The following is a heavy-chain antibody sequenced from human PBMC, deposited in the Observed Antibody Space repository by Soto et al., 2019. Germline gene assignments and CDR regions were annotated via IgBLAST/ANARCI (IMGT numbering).Heavy chain of an antibody. Sequence: GGSLRRSCAASGFTFSSYWMHGVGQAPGKGLVWVSRINSDGSSTSYADSVNGRFTISRDNAKNTLYLQMNSLRAEDTAVYYCAREEMATISYYFDYWGQGTLVTVSS. CDR3: AREEMATISYYFDY. CDR1: GFTFSSYW. CDR2: INSDGSST. J-gene: IGHJ4*02. D-gene: IGHD5-12*01. V-gene: IGHV3-74*01.